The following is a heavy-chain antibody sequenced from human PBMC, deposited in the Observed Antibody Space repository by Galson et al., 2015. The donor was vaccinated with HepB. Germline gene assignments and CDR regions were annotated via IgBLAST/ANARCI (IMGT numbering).Heavy chain of an antibody. CDR2: ISYDGSNK. CDR3: AKGSIGQWLVPTGPDFDY. CDR1: GFTFSSYG. D-gene: IGHD6-19*01. Sequence: SLRLSCAASGFTFSSYGMHWVRQAPGKGLEWVAVISYDGSNKYYADSVKGRFTISRDNSKNTLYLQMNSLRAEDTAVYYCAKGSIGQWLVPTGPDFDYWGQGTLVTVSS. V-gene: IGHV3-30*18. J-gene: IGHJ4*02.